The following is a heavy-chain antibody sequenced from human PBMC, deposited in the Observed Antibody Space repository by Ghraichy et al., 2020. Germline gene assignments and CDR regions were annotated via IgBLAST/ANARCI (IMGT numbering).Heavy chain of an antibody. V-gene: IGHV4-39*01. Sequence: SETLSLTCPVSGDSISSSSYSWGWIRQPPGKGLEWIGSIYSSGSTYYNPSLKSRVTISVDTSKNQFSLKLASVTAADTAVYYCARQHIVVMVSAMDWFDPWGRGTPVTVSS. D-gene: IGHD2-8*01. CDR1: GDSISSSSYS. J-gene: IGHJ5*02. CDR3: ARQHIVVMVSAMDWFDP. CDR2: IYSSGST.